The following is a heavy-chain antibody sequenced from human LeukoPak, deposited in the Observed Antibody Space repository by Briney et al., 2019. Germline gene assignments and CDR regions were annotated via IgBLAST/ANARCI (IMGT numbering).Heavy chain of an antibody. CDR1: GLTFSSYE. D-gene: IGHD2-15*01. J-gene: IGHJ4*02. CDR2: ISGTGGRT. Sequence: PGGSLRLSCAASGLTFSSYEMNWVRQAPGKGLEWVSVISGTGGRTYYADSVKGRFTISRDNSKNTLYLQMNSLRAEDTAVYYCAKSGVLAAIGEYFDYWGQGTLVTVSS. CDR3: AKSGVLAAIGEYFDY. V-gene: IGHV3-23*01.